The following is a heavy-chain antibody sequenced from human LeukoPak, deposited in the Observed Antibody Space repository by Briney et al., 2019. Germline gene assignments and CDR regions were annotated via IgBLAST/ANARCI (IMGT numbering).Heavy chain of an antibody. D-gene: IGHD3-10*01. CDR2: ISSGSSYI. CDR1: GFTFSSYS. J-gene: IGHJ4*02. V-gene: IGHV3-21*01. CDR3: ARDLRLVSGSYCKGLFDY. Sequence: PGGSLRLSCAASGFTFSSYSMNWVRQAPGKGLEWVSSISSGSSYIYYADSVKGRFTISRDNAKNSLSLQMNSLRAEDTAVYYCARDLRLVSGSYCKGLFDYWGQGTLVTVSS.